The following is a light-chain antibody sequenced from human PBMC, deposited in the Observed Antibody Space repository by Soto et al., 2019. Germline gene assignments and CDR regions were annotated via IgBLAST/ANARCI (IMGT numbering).Light chain of an antibody. J-gene: IGKJ1*01. Sequence: DIQMTQSPSTLSASVGDRVTITCRASQSISSWLAWYQQKPGKAPKLLIYDASSLESGVPSRLSGSGAGTEFTLTISSLQPDVFATYYCQQYTSYPCTFGQRPKVEI. CDR1: QSISSW. CDR2: DAS. CDR3: QQYTSYPCT. V-gene: IGKV1-5*01.